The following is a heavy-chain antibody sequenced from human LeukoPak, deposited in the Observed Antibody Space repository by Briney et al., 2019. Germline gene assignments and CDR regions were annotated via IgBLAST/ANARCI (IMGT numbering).Heavy chain of an antibody. CDR1: GGTLSSYA. Sequence: SVKVSCKASGGTLSSYAISWVRQAPGQGLEWMGGIIPIFGTANYAQKFQGGVTITADESTSTAYMELSSLRSDDTAVYYCAAGSDLYGFDLWGQGTMVTVSS. D-gene: IGHD2-15*01. J-gene: IGHJ3*01. CDR2: IIPIFGTA. CDR3: AAGSDLYGFDL. V-gene: IGHV1-69*13.